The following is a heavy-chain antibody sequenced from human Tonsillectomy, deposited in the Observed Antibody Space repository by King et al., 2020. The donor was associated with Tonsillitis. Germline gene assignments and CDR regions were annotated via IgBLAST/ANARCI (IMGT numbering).Heavy chain of an antibody. V-gene: IGHV4-34*01. D-gene: IGHD2-2*01. Sequence: VQLQQWGAGVLKPTETLSLTCAIYGGSFSEYYWSWIRQPPGKGLEWIGNINQSESTNYNPSLKSRVTISMDTSHNQFSLKLSSVTAADTAVYYCTRGGVVQRYYYYGMDVWGQGTTVTVSS. CDR3: TRGGVVQRYYYYGMDV. CDR2: INQSEST. J-gene: IGHJ6*02. CDR1: GGSFSEYY.